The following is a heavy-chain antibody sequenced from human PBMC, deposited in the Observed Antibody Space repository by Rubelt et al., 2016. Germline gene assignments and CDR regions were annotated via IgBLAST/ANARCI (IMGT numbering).Heavy chain of an antibody. CDR1: GFTFRSYC. V-gene: IGHV3-7*01. Sequence: EVQLLESGGGLVQPGGSLRLSCAASGFTFRSYCMSWVRQAPGKGLEWVANIQQDGSGKYSVDSVKGRFNITGENGKNSLYLQRNRLRAEETAVYYCASASVGWGQGTVVTVSS. J-gene: IGHJ4*02. CDR2: IQQDGSGK. CDR3: ASASVG. D-gene: IGHD6-6*01.